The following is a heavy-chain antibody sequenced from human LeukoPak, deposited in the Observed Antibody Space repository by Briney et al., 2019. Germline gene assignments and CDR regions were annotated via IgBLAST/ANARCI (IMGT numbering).Heavy chain of an antibody. D-gene: IGHD4-17*01. Sequence: GRSLRLSCAASGFTFDDYAMHWVRQAPGKGLEWVSAISNNGDSTYYADSVKGRFTISRDNSKSTLYLQMNSLRAEDTAIYYCAKDLTTVTTIFDYWGQGTLVTVTS. CDR1: GFTFDDYA. J-gene: IGHJ4*02. CDR2: ISNNGDST. CDR3: AKDLTTVTTIFDY. V-gene: IGHV3-23*01.